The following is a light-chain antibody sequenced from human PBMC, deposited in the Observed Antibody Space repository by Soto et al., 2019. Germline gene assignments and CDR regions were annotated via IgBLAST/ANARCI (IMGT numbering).Light chain of an antibody. CDR3: SSYTSSITR. CDR2: DVS. V-gene: IGLV2-14*01. J-gene: IGLJ1*01. Sequence: QSALTQPASVSGSPGQSITISCTGTSSDVGGYNYVSWYQRHPGKAPKLMIYDVSNRPSGVSNRFSGSKSGNTASLTISGLQAEDEDDYYCSSYTSSITRFGTGTKLTVL. CDR1: SSDVGGYNY.